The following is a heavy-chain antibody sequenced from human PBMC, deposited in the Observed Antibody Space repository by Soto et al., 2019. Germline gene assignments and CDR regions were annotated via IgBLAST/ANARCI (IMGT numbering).Heavy chain of an antibody. CDR3: AKDRGSADYGRSHFDY. CDR1: GGTFSSYV. D-gene: IGHD4-17*01. V-gene: IGHV3-30*18. CDR2: IASDGRNK. J-gene: IGHJ4*02. Sequence: LRLSCAAAGGTFSSYVIHWVRQAPGKGREWVAVIASDGRNKYYGDSVKGRFTISRDNSKNTLFLQMNSLRVEDTAVYYCAKDRGSADYGRSHFDYWGQRTMVTVSS.